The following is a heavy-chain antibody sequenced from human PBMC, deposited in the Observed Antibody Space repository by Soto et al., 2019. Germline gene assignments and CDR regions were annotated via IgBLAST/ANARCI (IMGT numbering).Heavy chain of an antibody. J-gene: IGHJ4*02. V-gene: IGHV3-53*01. CDR1: GFIVSSNQ. CDR2: IYSGHTT. Sequence: EVQLVESGGGLIQPGGSLRLSCVASGFIVSSNQMSWVRQAPGKGLEWVSVIYSGHTTYYADSVEGRFTISRNESKNTLYLQMKSLRVEDTAVYYCVRGPSGHKLRRLEGPYVDYWGQGALVTVSS. CDR3: VRGPSGHKLRRLEGPYVDY. D-gene: IGHD3-3*01.